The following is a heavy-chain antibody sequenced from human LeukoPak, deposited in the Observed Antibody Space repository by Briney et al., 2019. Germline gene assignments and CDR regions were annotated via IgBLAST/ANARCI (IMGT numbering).Heavy chain of an antibody. CDR1: GVSISGSY. CDR2: IFYREGFSYGGTS. V-gene: IGHV4-59*05. D-gene: IGHD1/OR15-1a*01. CDR3: ARQISENKDY. J-gene: IGHJ4*02. Sequence: SETLSLTCSVSGVSISGSYWIWIRQPPGRGLGWIASIFYREGFSYGGTSFYNPSLESRVTISVDTSKNAFSLKLTSVTAADTAVYYCARQISENKDYWGQGTLVTVSS.